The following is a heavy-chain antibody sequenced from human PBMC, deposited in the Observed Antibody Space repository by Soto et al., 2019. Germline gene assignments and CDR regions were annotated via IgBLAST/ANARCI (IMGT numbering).Heavy chain of an antibody. D-gene: IGHD3-22*01. V-gene: IGHV1-69*13. CDR2: IIPIFGTA. CDR1: GGTFSSYA. Sequence: ASVKVSCKASGGTFSSYAISWVRQAPGQGLEWMGGIIPIFGTANYAQKFQGRVTITADESTSTAYMELSSLRSEDTAVYLCARKASYYYDSSGYPTSVYYYYGMDVWGQGTTVTVSS. J-gene: IGHJ6*02. CDR3: ARKASYYYDSSGYPTSVYYYYGMDV.